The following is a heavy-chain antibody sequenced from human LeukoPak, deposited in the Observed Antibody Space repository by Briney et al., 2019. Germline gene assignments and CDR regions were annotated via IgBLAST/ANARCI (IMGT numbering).Heavy chain of an antibody. J-gene: IGHJ4*02. CDR1: GGSFSGYY. CDR2: INHSGST. V-gene: IGHV4-34*01. CDR3: ARGRSPGGWYLKANFFDY. D-gene: IGHD6-19*01. Sequence: PSETLSLTCAVYGGSFSGYYWSWIRQPPGKGLEWIGEINHSGSTNYNPSLKSRVTISVDTSKNQFSLKLSSVTAADTAVYYCARGRSPGGWYLKANFFDYWGQGTLVTVSS.